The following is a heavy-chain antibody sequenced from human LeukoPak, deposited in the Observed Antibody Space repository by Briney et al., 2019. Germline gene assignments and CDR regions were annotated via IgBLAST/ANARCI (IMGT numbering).Heavy chain of an antibody. V-gene: IGHV1-24*01. CDR3: ATWGSGWYSYPIDY. J-gene: IGHJ4*02. D-gene: IGHD6-19*01. CDR1: GYTLTELS. CDR2: FDPEDGET. Sequence: ASVKVSCKVSGYTLTELSMHWVRQAPGKGLEWMGGFDPEDGETIYAQKFQGRVTMTEDTSTDTAYMELSSLRSEDTAVYYCATWGSGWYSYPIDYWGQGTLVTVSS.